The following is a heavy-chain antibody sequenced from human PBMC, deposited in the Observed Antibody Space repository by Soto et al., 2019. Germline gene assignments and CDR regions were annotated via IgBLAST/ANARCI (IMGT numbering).Heavy chain of an antibody. J-gene: IGHJ4*02. CDR3: AKGSMVAATLSYFDY. CDR2: ISWNSGSI. D-gene: IGHD2-15*01. Sequence: PGGSLRLSCAASGFTFDDYAMHWVRQAPGKGLEWVSGISWNSGSIGYADSVKGRFTISGDNAKNSLYLQMNSLRAEDTALYYCAKGSMVAATLSYFDYWGQGTLVTVSS. V-gene: IGHV3-9*01. CDR1: GFTFDDYA.